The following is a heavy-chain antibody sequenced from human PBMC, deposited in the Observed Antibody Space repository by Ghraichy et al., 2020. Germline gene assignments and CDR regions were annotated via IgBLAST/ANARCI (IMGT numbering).Heavy chain of an antibody. CDR2: IKSDGSYT. Sequence: GGSLRLSCAASGFPFSTYWMHWVHQAPGEGPVWVSRIKSDGSYTNYADSVKGRFTISRDNAKNTLYLQMNSLRAEDTAVYYCARGNSGYTLDWGRGTRVTVSS. CDR3: ARGNSGYTLD. J-gene: IGHJ4*02. D-gene: IGHD5-18*01. CDR1: GFPFSTYW. V-gene: IGHV3-74*01.